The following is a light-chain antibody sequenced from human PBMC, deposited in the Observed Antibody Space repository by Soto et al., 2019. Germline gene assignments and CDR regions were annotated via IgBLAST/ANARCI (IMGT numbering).Light chain of an antibody. Sequence: IQMTQSPLFLSASIGDRVTITCQASQDITNYLNWYQQKPGKAPKLLIYDASMLERGVPSRFSGGGSGTHFTFNISSLQPEDIATFYCQQYDSFPYSFGQGTKLEIK. CDR1: QDITNY. J-gene: IGKJ2*03. V-gene: IGKV1-33*01. CDR2: DAS. CDR3: QQYDSFPYS.